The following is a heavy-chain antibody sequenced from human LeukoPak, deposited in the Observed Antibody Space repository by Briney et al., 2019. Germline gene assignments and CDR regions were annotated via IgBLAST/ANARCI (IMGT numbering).Heavy chain of an antibody. V-gene: IGHV4-39*07. CDR3: ARVEAAAPLFDY. J-gene: IGHJ4*02. Sequence: SETLSLTCTVSGGSISSSSYYWGWIRQPPGKGLEWIGSIYYSGSTYYNPSLKSRVTISVDTSKNQFSLKLSSVTAADTAVYYCARVEAAAPLFDYWGQGTLVTVSS. D-gene: IGHD6-13*01. CDR1: GGSISSSSYY. CDR2: IYYSGST.